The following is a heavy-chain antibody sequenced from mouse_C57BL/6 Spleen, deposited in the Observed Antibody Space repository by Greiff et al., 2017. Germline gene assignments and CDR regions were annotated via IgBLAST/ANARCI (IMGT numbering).Heavy chain of an antibody. V-gene: IGHV1-69*01. D-gene: IGHD1-1*01. CDR3: ARGYGSSDAMDY. CDR2: IDPSDSYT. J-gene: IGHJ4*01. CDR1: GYTFTSYW. Sequence: QVQLQQPGAELVMPGASVKLSCKASGYTFTSYWMHWVKQRPSQGLEWIGEIDPSDSYTNYNQKFKGKSTLTVDKSSSTAYMQLSSLTSEDSAVYYCARGYGSSDAMDYWGQGTSVTVSS.